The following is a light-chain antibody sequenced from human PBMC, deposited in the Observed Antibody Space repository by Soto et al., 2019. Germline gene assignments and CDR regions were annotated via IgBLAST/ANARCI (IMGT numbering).Light chain of an antibody. J-gene: IGLJ1*01. Sequence: QSVLTQPPSASGSPGQSVTISCTGTRSDIGGYTYVSWYQHHPGKAPKLMIYEVNKRPSGVPDRFSGSKSGNTASLTVSGLQAEDEADYYCTSFAGSNSYVFGTGTKVTVL. V-gene: IGLV2-8*01. CDR1: RSDIGGYTY. CDR2: EVN. CDR3: TSFAGSNSYV.